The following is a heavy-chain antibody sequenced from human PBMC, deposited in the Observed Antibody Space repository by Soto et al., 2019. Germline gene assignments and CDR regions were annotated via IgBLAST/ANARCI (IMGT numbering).Heavy chain of an antibody. CDR2: ISYDGSNK. V-gene: IGHV3-30*18. CDR3: AKPQFYYDSSGVWDY. CDR1: GFTFSSYG. Sequence: GGSLRLSCAASGFTFSSYGMHWVRQAPGKGLEWVAVISYDGSNKYYADSVKGRFTISRDNSKNTLYLQMNSLRAEDTVVYYCAKPQFYYDSSGVWDYWGQGTLVTVSS. J-gene: IGHJ4*02. D-gene: IGHD3-22*01.